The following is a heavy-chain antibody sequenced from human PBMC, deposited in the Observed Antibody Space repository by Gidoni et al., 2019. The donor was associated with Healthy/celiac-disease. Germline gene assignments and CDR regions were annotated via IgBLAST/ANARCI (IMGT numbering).Heavy chain of an antibody. CDR1: GFTFSSYG. V-gene: IGHV3-33*01. CDR3: ARDRSSGSDSHMDV. J-gene: IGHJ6*02. D-gene: IGHD6-19*01. CDR2: IWYDGSNK. Sequence: QVQLVESGGGVVQPGRSLRLSCAASGFTFSSYGMHWVRQAPGKGLEWVAVIWYDGSNKYYADSVKGRFTISRDNSKNTLYLQMNSLRAEDTAVYYCARDRSSGSDSHMDVWGQGTTVTVSS.